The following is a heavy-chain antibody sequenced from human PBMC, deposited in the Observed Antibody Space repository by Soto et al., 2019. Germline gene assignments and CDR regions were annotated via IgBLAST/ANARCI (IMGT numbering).Heavy chain of an antibody. CDR1: GYTFTGYY. CDR3: ARDLSVSLAAARYY. CDR2: INPNTVGT. V-gene: IGHV1-2*06. Sequence: ASLNVSSTASGYTFTGYYMHWVRQAPGHGLEWSGRINPNTVGTDYAQRFQGRVTMTRDTSSSTAYMELSRLTSDDTAVYYCARDLSVSLAAARYYWGQGTQVTVPS. J-gene: IGHJ4*02. D-gene: IGHD6-13*01.